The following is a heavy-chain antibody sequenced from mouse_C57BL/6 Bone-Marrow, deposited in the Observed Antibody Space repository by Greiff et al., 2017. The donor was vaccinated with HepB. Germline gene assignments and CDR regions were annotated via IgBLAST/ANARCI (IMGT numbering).Heavy chain of an antibody. Sequence: VQLKESVAELVRPGASVKLSCTASGFNIKNSYMHWVKQRPEQGLEWIGRIDPANGNTKYAPKFQGKATITADTSSNTAYLQLSSLTSEDTASYYCALYGSSSGWYFDVWGTGTTVTVSS. V-gene: IGHV14-3*01. CDR3: ALYGSSSGWYFDV. CDR1: GFNIKNSY. J-gene: IGHJ1*03. CDR2: IDPANGNT. D-gene: IGHD1-1*01.